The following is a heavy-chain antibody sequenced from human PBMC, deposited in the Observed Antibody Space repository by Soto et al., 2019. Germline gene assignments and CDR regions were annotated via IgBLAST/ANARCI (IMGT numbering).Heavy chain of an antibody. V-gene: IGHV3-33*01. J-gene: IGHJ4*02. CDR2: IWYDGSNK. D-gene: IGHD4-17*01. Sequence: QVQLVESGGGGVQPGRSLRLSCAASGFTFSSYGMHWVRQAPGKGLEWVAVIWYDGSNKYYADSVKGRFTISRDNSKNTLYLQMNSLRAEDTAVYYCARDQGYGGNSKPLDYWGQGTLVTVSS. CDR1: GFTFSSYG. CDR3: ARDQGYGGNSKPLDY.